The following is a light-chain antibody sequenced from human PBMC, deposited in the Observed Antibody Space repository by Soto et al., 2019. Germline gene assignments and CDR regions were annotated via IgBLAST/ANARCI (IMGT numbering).Light chain of an antibody. CDR1: SSDVGAYNY. J-gene: IGLJ2*01. CDR2: DVN. Sequence: QSALTQPASVSGSPGQSITISCTGTSSDVGAYNYVSWYQQHPGKAPKLMIYDVNNRPSGVSDRFSGSKSGNTASLTISGLQAEDEADYYCSSFTTRNTQVFGGGTKLTVL. V-gene: IGLV2-14*01. CDR3: SSFTTRNTQV.